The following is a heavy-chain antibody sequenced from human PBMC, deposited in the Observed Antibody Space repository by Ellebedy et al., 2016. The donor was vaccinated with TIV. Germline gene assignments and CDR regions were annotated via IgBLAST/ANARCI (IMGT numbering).Heavy chain of an antibody. V-gene: IGHV1-18*01. CDR1: GYNFINYA. J-gene: IGHJ6*02. Sequence: AASVKVSCKASGYNFINYAISWVRQAPGQGLEWMGWISGSNGNTNYAQNFRGRVTLTTETSTSTGYMEVRSLTSDDTAVYYCARDGLMDVWGQGTSVTVSS. CDR3: ARDGLMDV. CDR2: ISGSNGNT.